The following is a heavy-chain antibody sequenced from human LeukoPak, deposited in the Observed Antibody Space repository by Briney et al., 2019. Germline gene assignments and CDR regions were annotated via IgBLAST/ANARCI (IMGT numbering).Heavy chain of an antibody. J-gene: IGHJ6*03. CDR1: GFTFSSYW. Sequence: GGSLRLSCAASGFTFSSYWMTWVRQAPGKGLEWVANMNQDGSQKYYVDPVKGRFTISRDNAKKSLYLQMNSLRAEDTAVYYCARESLNYYYYMDVWGKGTTVIVSS. V-gene: IGHV3-7*01. CDR3: ARESLNYYYYMDV. CDR2: MNQDGSQK.